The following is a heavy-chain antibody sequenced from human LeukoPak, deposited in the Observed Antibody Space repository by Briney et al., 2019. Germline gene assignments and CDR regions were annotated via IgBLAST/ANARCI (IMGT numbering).Heavy chain of an antibody. D-gene: IGHD6-13*01. V-gene: IGHV4-39*07. CDR3: ARVWRGLIWGSSWPCFDY. CDR1: GGSISSSSDY. Sequence: TSSETLSLTCSVSGGSISSSSDYWGWIRQPPGKGLEWIGSIYYSGSTYYNPSLKSRVTISVDTSKNQFSLKLSSVTAADTAVYYCARVWRGLIWGSSWPCFDYWGQGTLVTVSS. CDR2: IYYSGST. J-gene: IGHJ4*02.